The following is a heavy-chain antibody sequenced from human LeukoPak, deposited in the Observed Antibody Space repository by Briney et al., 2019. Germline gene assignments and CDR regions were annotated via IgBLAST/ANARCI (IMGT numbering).Heavy chain of an antibody. V-gene: IGHV3-33*06. CDR1: GFTFSNYG. D-gene: IGHD7-27*01. J-gene: IGHJ3*02. Sequence: PGGSLRLSCAASGFTFSNYGMHGVRQAPGKGLEWVAVIWYDGSKKEYADSVKGRFTISRDNSKNTLYLQMNSLRAEDTAVYYCAKDDMQIGSSGLHTGAFDIWGQGTMVTVSS. CDR3: AKDDMQIGSSGLHTGAFDI. CDR2: IWYDGSKK.